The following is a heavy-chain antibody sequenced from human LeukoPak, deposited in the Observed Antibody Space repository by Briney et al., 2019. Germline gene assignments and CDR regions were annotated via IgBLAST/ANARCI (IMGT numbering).Heavy chain of an antibody. J-gene: IGHJ4*02. CDR2: IHHSGAT. V-gene: IGHV4-4*02. Sequence: SETLSLTCAVSGGSISTTNWWSWVRQPPGKGLEWIGEIHHSGATNYNPSLKSRITVSVDKSRNQFSLKLNSVTAAYTAVYYCAKSVVVITFRFDDWGQGALVTVSS. CDR3: AKSVVVITFRFDD. CDR1: GGSISTTNW. D-gene: IGHD2-15*01.